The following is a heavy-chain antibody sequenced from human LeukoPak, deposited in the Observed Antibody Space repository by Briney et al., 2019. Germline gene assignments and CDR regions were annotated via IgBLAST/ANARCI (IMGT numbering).Heavy chain of an antibody. CDR3: ARDTYYYDSSGQYGMDV. D-gene: IGHD3-22*01. J-gene: IGHJ6*02. CDR1: GYTFTSYG. CDR2: ISAYNGNT. V-gene: IGHV1-18*01. Sequence: ASVTVSCKASGYTFTSYGISWVRQAPGQGLEWMGWISAYNGNTNYAQKLQGRVTMTTDTSTSTAYMELRSLRSDDTAVYYCARDTYYYDSSGQYGMDVWGQGTTVTVSS.